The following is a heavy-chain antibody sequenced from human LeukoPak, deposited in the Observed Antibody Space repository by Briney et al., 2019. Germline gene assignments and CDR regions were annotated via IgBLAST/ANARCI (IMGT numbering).Heavy chain of an antibody. CDR3: ARAPGGPLVVFDY. CDR2: IYTSGST. CDR1: GGSISSGSYY. J-gene: IGHJ4*02. D-gene: IGHD2-2*01. V-gene: IGHV4-61*02. Sequence: SETLSLTCTVSGGSISSGSYYWSWIRQPAGKGLEWIGRIYTSGSTNYNPSLKSRVTISVDTSKNQFSLKLSSVTAADTAVYYCARAPGGPLVVFDYWGQGTLVTVSS.